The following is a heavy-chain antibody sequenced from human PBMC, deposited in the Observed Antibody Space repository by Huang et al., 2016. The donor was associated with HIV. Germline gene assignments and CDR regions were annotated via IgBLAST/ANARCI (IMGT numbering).Heavy chain of an antibody. CDR1: GGSFSDQI. V-gene: IGHV1-69*01. Sequence: QVQLEQSGPAVRKPGSSVKVSCQASGGSFSDQIISWVRQAPGQRFEWMGGIIPRFRAPAYAQEFKGRVTMTAVESTATIYMELNSLTSEDTAVYYCAMSLRYQYDSRSYWGRYFDYWGQGTLVTVSS. CDR3: AMSLRYQYDSRSYWGRYFDY. D-gene: IGHD3-16*01. J-gene: IGHJ4*02. CDR2: IIPRFRAP.